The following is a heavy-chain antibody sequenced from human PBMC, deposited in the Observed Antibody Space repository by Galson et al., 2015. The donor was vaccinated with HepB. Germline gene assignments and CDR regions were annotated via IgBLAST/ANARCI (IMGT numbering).Heavy chain of an antibody. V-gene: IGHV3-53*04. D-gene: IGHD5-12*01. Sequence: SLRLSCAASGLTVSSNYMSWVRQAPGKGLEWVSVIYSGCSTYYADSVKGRFTISRHNSKNTLYLQMNSLRAEDTAVYYCARSVATSLFDYWGQGTLVTVSS. CDR3: ARSVATSLFDY. CDR1: GLTVSSNY. CDR2: IYSGCST. J-gene: IGHJ4*02.